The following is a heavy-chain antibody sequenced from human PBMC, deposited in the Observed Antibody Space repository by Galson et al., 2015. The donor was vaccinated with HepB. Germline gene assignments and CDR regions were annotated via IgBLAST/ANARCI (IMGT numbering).Heavy chain of an antibody. V-gene: IGHV3-23*01. CDR2: IRGSGDST. D-gene: IGHD6-19*01. CDR3: AKGCSGGWYESHGMDV. J-gene: IGHJ6*02. Sequence: SLRLSCAVSGFTFSSYAMTWVRQPPGKGLEWASAIRGSGDSTFYADSVKGRFTISRDNSKNTLYLQMNSLRAEDTAVYYCAKGCSGGWYESHGMDVWGQGTTVTVSS. CDR1: GFTFSSYA.